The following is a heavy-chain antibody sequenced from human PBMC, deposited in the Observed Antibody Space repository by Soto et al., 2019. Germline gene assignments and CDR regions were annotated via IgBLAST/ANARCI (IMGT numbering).Heavy chain of an antibody. Sequence: QIQLEESGGGVVQPGRSLRLSCAASGFTFSVYGMHWVRQAPGKGLEWVAVISSEGRNQYYADSVKGRFTISRDDSKNTLYLQMNSLRADDTAVYYCARDDYSTTGRNSGFDDWGQGTLVTVSS. CDR1: GFTFSVYG. D-gene: IGHD2-8*01. V-gene: IGHV3-30*03. J-gene: IGHJ4*02. CDR3: ARDDYSTTGRNSGFDD. CDR2: ISSEGRNQ.